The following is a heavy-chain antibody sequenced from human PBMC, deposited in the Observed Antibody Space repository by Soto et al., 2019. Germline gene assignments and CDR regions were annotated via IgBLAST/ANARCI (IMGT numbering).Heavy chain of an antibody. V-gene: IGHV3-11*01. Sequence: QVQLVESGGDLVKPGGSLRLSCAASGYTFSDYYMSWIRQAPGKGLEWISYIDTSGTKIYYADSVKGRFTITRDNAKNSPELEMNSLRAEYTAVYYCASHYDMWSGYLSPVDYWCEGTLVTVSS. CDR2: IDTSGTKI. J-gene: IGHJ4*02. D-gene: IGHD3-3*01. CDR3: ASHYDMWSGYLSPVDY. CDR1: GYTFSDYY.